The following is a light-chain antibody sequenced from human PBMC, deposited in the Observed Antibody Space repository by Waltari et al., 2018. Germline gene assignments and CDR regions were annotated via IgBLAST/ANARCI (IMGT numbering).Light chain of an antibody. CDR2: RNN. Sequence: QSVLTQPPSASGTPGPRVTISCSGSSPNIRSNYVYWSQQLPGTAPKPLIYRNNQRPSGVPDRFSGSKSGTSASLAISGLRSEDEADYYCAAWDDSLSVHVVFGGGTKLTVL. J-gene: IGLJ2*01. V-gene: IGLV1-47*01. CDR1: SPNIRSNY. CDR3: AAWDDSLSVHVV.